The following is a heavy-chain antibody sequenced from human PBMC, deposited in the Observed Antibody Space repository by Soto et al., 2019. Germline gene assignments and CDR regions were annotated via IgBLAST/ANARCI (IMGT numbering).Heavy chain of an antibody. J-gene: IGHJ4*02. CDR3: ARDASPKGYILTGYYGPHDY. D-gene: IGHD3-9*01. Sequence: GGSLRLSCAASGFTFSSYGMHWVRQAPGKGLEWVAVIWYDGSNKYYADSVKGRFTISRDNSKNTLYLQMNSLRAEDTAVYYCARDASPKGYILTGYYGPHDYWGQGTLVTVSS. V-gene: IGHV3-33*01. CDR2: IWYDGSNK. CDR1: GFTFSSYG.